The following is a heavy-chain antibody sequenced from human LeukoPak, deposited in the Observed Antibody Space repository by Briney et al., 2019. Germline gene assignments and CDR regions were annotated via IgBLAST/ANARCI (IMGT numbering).Heavy chain of an antibody. V-gene: IGHV4-34*01. CDR2: INHSGSP. Sequence: SETLSLTCAVSGESHSRFYWSWIRQSPGRGLEWIGEINHSGSPNYNPSLKSRVTISLDTSKNQFSLRVPSVTAADTAFCASSLTGYSSSWFLAYWGPGTLVTVSS. CDR3: SLTGYSSSWFLAY. J-gene: IGHJ4*02. CDR1: GESHSRFY. D-gene: IGHD6-13*01.